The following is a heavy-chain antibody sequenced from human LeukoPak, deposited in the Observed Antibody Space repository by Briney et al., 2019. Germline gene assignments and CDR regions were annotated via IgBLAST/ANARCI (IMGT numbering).Heavy chain of an antibody. Sequence: GGSLRLSCAASGFTFSSYSMNWVRQAPGKGLEWVSSISSSSSYIYYADSVKGRFTISRDNAKNSLYLQMNSLRAEDTAVYYCARGGVDIVATITFADYWGQGTLVTVSS. CDR1: GFTFSSYS. J-gene: IGHJ4*02. CDR2: ISSSSSYI. D-gene: IGHD5-12*01. CDR3: ARGGVDIVATITFADY. V-gene: IGHV3-21*01.